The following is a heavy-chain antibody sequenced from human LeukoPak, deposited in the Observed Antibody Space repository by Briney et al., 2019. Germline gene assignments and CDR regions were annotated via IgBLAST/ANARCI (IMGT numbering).Heavy chain of an antibody. CDR2: INHEGGGI. Sequence: PGGSLRLSCAASGFTFSESWMSWVRQVPGQGLEWVAHINHEGGGIQYVDSVKGRFTISRDNAKGSVYLQMNSLRAEDTAIYHCATYINWVAGDVWGQGTTVIASS. V-gene: IGHV3-7*01. CDR1: GFTFSESW. J-gene: IGHJ6*02. CDR3: ATYINWVAGDV. D-gene: IGHD1-1*01.